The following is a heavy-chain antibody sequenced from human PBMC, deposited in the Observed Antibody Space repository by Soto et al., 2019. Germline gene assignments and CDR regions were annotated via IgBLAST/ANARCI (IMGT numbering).Heavy chain of an antibody. Sequence: PSETLSLTCTVSGGSISSYYWSWIRQPPGKGLEWIGYIYYSGSTNYNPSLKSRVTISVDTSKNQSSLKLSSVTAADTAVYYCARSASMVRGVIIPFDYWGQGTLVTVSS. J-gene: IGHJ4*02. CDR2: IYYSGST. D-gene: IGHD3-10*01. CDR3: ARSASMVRGVIIPFDY. CDR1: GGSISSYY. V-gene: IGHV4-59*01.